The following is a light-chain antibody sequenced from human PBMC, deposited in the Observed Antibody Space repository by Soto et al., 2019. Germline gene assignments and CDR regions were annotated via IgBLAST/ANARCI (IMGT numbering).Light chain of an antibody. CDR3: SAWDDNLHGWV. J-gene: IGLJ3*02. Sequence: QSVLTQPPSVSQAPGQRVTISCSGSTSNIGNHDVNWYQHHPGKPPKLLIYFDDLLPSGVSDRFSGSRSGTSASLAISGLLAEDEGDYYCSAWDDNLHGWVFGGGTKLTV. CDR1: TSNIGNHD. V-gene: IGLV1-36*01. CDR2: FDD.